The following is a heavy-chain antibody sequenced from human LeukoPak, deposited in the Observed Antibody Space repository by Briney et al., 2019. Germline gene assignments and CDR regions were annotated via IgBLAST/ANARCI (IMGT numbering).Heavy chain of an antibody. CDR1: GLKFNDYA. CDR3: AKETKVGENLYYFDY. D-gene: IGHD1-26*01. Sequence: PGGSLRLSCVASGLKFNDYAMHWVRQAPGKGLEWVSGLIGYADSVKGRFIISRDNAKNSLYLEMNSLRPEDSALYYCAKETKVGENLYYFDYWGRGTLVTVSS. CDR2: LI. V-gene: IGHV3-9*01. J-gene: IGHJ4*02.